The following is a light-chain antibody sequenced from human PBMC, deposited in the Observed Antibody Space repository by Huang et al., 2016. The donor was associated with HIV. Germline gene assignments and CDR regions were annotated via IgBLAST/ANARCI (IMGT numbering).Light chain of an antibody. V-gene: IGKV1-39*01. CDR3: QQSYSLPRT. CDR2: AAS. J-gene: IGKJ3*01. Sequence: DIQMTQSPSSLSASVGDRVTITCRATQSITTYLNWYQQKPGKAPKLLIYAASSLQSGVPSRFSGSGSGTDFTLTINSLQPEDFVTYYCQQSYSLPRTFGPGTKVDFK. CDR1: QSITTY.